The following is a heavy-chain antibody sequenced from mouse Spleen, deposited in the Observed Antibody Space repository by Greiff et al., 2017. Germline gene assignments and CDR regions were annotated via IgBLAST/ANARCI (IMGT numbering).Heavy chain of an antibody. D-gene: IGHD2-14*01. Sequence: EVQLQQSGPELVKPGASVKISCKASGYTFTDYYMNWVKQSHGKSLEWIGDINPNNGGTSYNQKFKGKATLTVDKSSSTAYMELRSLTSEDSAVYYCARWRYGNYWGQGTTLTVSS. CDR3: ARWRYGNY. CDR2: INPNNGGT. V-gene: IGHV1-26*01. CDR1: GYTFTDYY. J-gene: IGHJ2*01.